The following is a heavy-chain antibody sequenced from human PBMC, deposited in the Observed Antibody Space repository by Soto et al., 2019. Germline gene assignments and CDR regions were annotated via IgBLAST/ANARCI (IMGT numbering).Heavy chain of an antibody. CDR3: AQILPHYGLGRERGHWFDP. CDR1: GFSLSTTGVG. J-gene: IGHJ5*02. CDR2: IYWDDDK. D-gene: IGHD3-10*01. Sequence: QITLKESGPTLVRPTQTLTLTCTFSGFSLSTTGVGVGWIRQPPGKALEWLALIYWDDDKSYSPSLKSSLTIANDTSKNEVIQTKTNMDPVDTARYYCAQILPHYGLGRERGHWFDPSGQGTLVTVSS. V-gene: IGHV2-5*02.